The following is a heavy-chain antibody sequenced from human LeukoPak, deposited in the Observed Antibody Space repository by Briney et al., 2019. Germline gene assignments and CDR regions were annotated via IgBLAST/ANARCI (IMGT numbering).Heavy chain of an antibody. Sequence: ASVKVSCKASGYTFTGYYMHWVRQAPGQGLEWMGWINPNSGGTNYAQKFQGRVTITRNTSISTAYMELSSLRSEDTAVYYCARGREEQWLVTPDYFDYWGQGTLVTVSS. CDR2: INPNSGGT. CDR1: GYTFTGYY. CDR3: ARGREEQWLVTPDYFDY. D-gene: IGHD6-19*01. J-gene: IGHJ4*02. V-gene: IGHV1-2*02.